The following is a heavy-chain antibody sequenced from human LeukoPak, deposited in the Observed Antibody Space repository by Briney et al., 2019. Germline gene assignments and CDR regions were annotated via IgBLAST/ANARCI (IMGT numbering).Heavy chain of an antibody. V-gene: IGHV1-69*04. CDR2: IIPILGIA. J-gene: IGHJ6*02. D-gene: IGHD2-2*01. CDR3: ARWGIVVVPALGMDV. Sequence: GASVNVSCKASGGTFSSYAISWVRQAPGQGLEWMGRIIPILGIANYAQKFQGRVTITADKSTSTAYMELSSLRSEDTAVYYCARWGIVVVPALGMDVWGQGTTVTVSS. CDR1: GGTFSSYA.